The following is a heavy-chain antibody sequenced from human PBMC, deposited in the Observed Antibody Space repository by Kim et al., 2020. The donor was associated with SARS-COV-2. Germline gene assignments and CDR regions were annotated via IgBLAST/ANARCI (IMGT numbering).Heavy chain of an antibody. CDR2: INSDGNSI. V-gene: IGHV3-74*01. CDR1: GFTFSSYW. J-gene: IGHJ4*01. Sequence: GGSLRLSCAASGFTFSSYWMHWVRQVPGKGLVWVSRINSDGNSISYVDSVKGRFTISRDNAKNTLYLQMNSLRVEDTALYYCARAMTMHGGIMGYWGHGTLVTVSS. CDR3: ARAMTMHGGIMGY. D-gene: IGHD2-2*01.